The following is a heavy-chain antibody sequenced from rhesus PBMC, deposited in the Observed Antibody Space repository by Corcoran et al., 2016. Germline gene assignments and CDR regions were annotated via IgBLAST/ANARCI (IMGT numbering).Heavy chain of an antibody. Sequence: EVQLVESGGGLVQPGGSLRLSCAASGFTFGSTGMSWVRQAPGKGLEWVSHLSPGGGNTFYTNSVKGRFTISGDNSKNTLSLQMNSLRPEDTAVYYCAKGRSWGIDYWGQGVLVTVSS. CDR2: LSPGGGNT. D-gene: IGHD3-34*01. J-gene: IGHJ4*01. V-gene: IGHV3S5*01. CDR3: AKGRSWGIDY. CDR1: GFTFGSTG.